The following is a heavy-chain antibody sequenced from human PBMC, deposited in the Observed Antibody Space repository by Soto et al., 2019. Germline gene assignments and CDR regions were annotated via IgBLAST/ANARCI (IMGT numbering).Heavy chain of an antibody. CDR1: GGSISGSSYY. J-gene: IGHJ4*02. V-gene: IGHV4-39*01. CDR2: VHYSGSA. CDR3: ASFSGATYGDYGGGINY. D-gene: IGHD4-17*01. Sequence: LSLTCTVSGGSISGSSYYWGWIRQPPGKGLECIGSVHYSGSADYNPSLKRRVTISVDTSKNQFSLKLTSVTAADTAVYFCASFSGATYGDYGGGINYWGQGTLVTVSS.